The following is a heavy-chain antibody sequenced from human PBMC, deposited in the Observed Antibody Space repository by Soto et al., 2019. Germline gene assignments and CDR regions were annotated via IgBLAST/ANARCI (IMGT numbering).Heavy chain of an antibody. V-gene: IGHV1-8*02. D-gene: IGHD6-6*01. Sequence: ASVKVSCKASGGTFSSYAINWVRQATGQGLEWMGWMNPNSGNTGYAQKFQGRVTMTRNTSISTAYMELSSLRSEDTAVYYCARDLSRRAARLFGYWGQGTLVTVSS. CDR1: GGTFSSYA. CDR2: MNPNSGNT. CDR3: ARDLSRRAARLFGY. J-gene: IGHJ4*02.